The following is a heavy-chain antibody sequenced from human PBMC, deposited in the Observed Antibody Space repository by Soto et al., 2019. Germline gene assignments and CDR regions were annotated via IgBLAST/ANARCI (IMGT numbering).Heavy chain of an antibody. CDR2: IYYSGST. CDR1: GGSISSGGYY. Sequence: QVQLQESGPGLVKPSQTLSLTCTVSGGSISSGGYYWSWIRQHPGKGLEWIGYIYYSGSTYYNPSRYSXXTIAVDTPKNQFSLQLSSVPAADTAVYYCARSVCPWGQGTLVTVSS. V-gene: IGHV4-31*03. CDR3: ARSVCP. J-gene: IGHJ5*02.